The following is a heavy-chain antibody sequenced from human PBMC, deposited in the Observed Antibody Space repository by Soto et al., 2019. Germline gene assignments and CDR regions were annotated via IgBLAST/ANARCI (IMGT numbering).Heavy chain of an antibody. Sequence: PSETLSLTCTVSGGSISSGDYYWSWIRQPPGKGLEWIGYIYYSGSTYYNPSLKSRVTISVDTSKNQFSLKLSSVTAADTAVYYCARVSEMAGYYLDYWGQGTLVTVSS. CDR1: GGSISSGDYY. V-gene: IGHV4-30-4*01. CDR2: IYYSGST. D-gene: IGHD6-19*01. CDR3: ARVSEMAGYYLDY. J-gene: IGHJ4*02.